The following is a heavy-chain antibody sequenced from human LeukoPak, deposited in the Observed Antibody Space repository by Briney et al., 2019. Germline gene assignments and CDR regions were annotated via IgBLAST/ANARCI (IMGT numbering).Heavy chain of an antibody. D-gene: IGHD6-6*01. J-gene: IGHJ4*02. CDR3: GREYSSSSWIDY. V-gene: IGHV4-4*07. Sequence: SETLSLTCTVSGGSISSYYWSWIRQPPGKGLECSWQIYTSGSTNYNPSLKSRVTMSVDTSKNQFSLNLSSMTAATTSRYYCGREYSSSSWIDYWGQGTLVTVSS. CDR1: GGSISSYY. CDR2: IYTSGST.